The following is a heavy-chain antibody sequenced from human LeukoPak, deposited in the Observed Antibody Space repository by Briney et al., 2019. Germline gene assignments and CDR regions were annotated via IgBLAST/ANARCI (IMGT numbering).Heavy chain of an antibody. CDR1: GFSVSNNY. D-gene: IGHD1-1*01. J-gene: IGHJ4*02. CDR2: IYSRGAT. Sequence: GGSLRLSCAASGFSVSNNYMSWVRQAPGKGLEGVSVIYSRGATYYADSVKGRFTISRDNTENTLYLQMNSVTEEDMGVYYCARVMTTTRNFDYWGQGTLVTVSS. CDR3: ARVMTTTRNFDY. V-gene: IGHV3-66*03.